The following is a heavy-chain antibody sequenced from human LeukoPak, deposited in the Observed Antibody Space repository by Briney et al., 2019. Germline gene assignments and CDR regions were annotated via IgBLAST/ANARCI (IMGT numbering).Heavy chain of an antibody. CDR3: ANGAAAGHTLFDY. J-gene: IGHJ4*02. CDR1: GGSISSYY. D-gene: IGHD6-13*01. V-gene: IGHV4-34*01. CDR2: INHSGST. Sequence: KASETLSLTCTVSGGSISSYYWSWIRQPPGKGLEWIGEINHSGSTNYNPSLKSRVTISVDTSKNQFSLKLSSVTAADTAVYYCANGAAAGHTLFDYWGQGTLVTVSS.